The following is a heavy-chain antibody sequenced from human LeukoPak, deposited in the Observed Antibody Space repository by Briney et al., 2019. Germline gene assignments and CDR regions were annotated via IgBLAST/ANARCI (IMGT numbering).Heavy chain of an antibody. D-gene: IGHD5-18*01. CDR3: AKCVYSYGYHFDY. J-gene: IGHJ4*02. Sequence: GVSLRLFCVASGFTVNSYAMSWVRQAPGKGLEWVSTFSGRGDTTYYADSVKGRFTISRDNSKNTLYLQMNSLRAEDTAVYYCAKCVYSYGYHFDYWGQGTLVTVSS. CDR1: GFTVNSYA. CDR2: FSGRGDTT. V-gene: IGHV3-23*01.